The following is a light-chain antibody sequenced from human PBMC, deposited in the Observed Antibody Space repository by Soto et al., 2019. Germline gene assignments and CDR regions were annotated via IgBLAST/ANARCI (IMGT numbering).Light chain of an antibody. CDR1: LNIERW. CDR3: QKFAISAT. J-gene: IGKJ1*01. Sequence: GDMLPITCPASLNIERWMAWYQQKPGKAPSLLIFDASTLHSGVPSRFSGSGSGTDFTLTISSQQPDDFATYYYQKFAISATFGQGTKVDIK. V-gene: IGKV1-5*01. CDR2: DAS.